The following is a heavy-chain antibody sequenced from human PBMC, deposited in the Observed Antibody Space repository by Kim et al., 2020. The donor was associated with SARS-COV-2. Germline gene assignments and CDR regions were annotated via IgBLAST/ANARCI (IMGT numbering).Heavy chain of an antibody. D-gene: IGHD3-22*01. CDR1: GGTFSSYA. CDR3: ARDPWYYDSSGYPSLRDFDY. CDR2: IIPIFGTA. J-gene: IGHJ4*02. Sequence: SVKVSCKASGGTFSSYAISWVRQAPGQGLEWMGGIIPIFGTANYAQKFQGRVTITADESTSTAYMELSSLRSEDTAVYYCARDPWYYDSSGYPSLRDFDYWGQATLVTVSS. V-gene: IGHV1-69*13.